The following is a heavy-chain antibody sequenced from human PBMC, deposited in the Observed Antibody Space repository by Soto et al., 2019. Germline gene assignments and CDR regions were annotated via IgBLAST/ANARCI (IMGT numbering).Heavy chain of an antibody. CDR2: ITGGGGRT. Sequence: PGGSLRLSCAASGFTFHTYAMTWVRQAPEKGLEWVSAITGGGGRTYYADSVKGRFTISRDNSKNTLYLQMNSLRVEDTAVYYCAKRGFDSGGWDYYALDVWGQGTAVPVSS. V-gene: IGHV3-23*01. CDR3: AKRGFDSGGWDYYALDV. J-gene: IGHJ6*02. CDR1: GFTFHTYA. D-gene: IGHD5-12*01.